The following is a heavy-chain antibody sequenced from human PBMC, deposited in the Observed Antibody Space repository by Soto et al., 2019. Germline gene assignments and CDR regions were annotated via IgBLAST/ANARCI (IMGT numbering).Heavy chain of an antibody. J-gene: IGHJ6*02. CDR2: INPNSGGT. CDR3: AREDYEFWGGYSPGMDV. D-gene: IGHD3-3*01. V-gene: IGHV1-2*04. CDR1: GYTFTGYY. Sequence: ASVKVSCKASGYTFTGYYMHWVRQAPGQGLEWMGWINPNSGGTNYAQKLQGWVTMTRETAISTANMELSRLRSDDTAVYYCAREDYEFWGGYSPGMDVWGQGTTVTVSS.